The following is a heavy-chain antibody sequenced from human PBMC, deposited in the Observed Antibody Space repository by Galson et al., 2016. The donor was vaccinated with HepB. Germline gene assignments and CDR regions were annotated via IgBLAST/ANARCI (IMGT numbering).Heavy chain of an antibody. J-gene: IGHJ4*02. D-gene: IGHD4-23*01. CDR2: IYSGGST. V-gene: IGHV3-53*01. CDR3: AREADGGNFDY. Sequence: SLRLSCAASGFTVSSNYMSWVRQAPGKGLEWVSVIYSGGSTYYADSVKGRFTISRDNYKSTLYLQMNSLRAEDTAVYYCAREADGGNFDYWGQGTLVTVSS. CDR1: GFTVSSNY.